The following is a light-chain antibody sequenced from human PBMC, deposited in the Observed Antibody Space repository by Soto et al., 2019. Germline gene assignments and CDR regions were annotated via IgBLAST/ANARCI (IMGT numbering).Light chain of an antibody. CDR3: CSYGGSYTPYV. J-gene: IGLJ1*01. CDR1: SSDVGLYNY. Sequence: QSALTQPRSVSGSPGQSVTISCTGTSSDVGLYNYVSWYQQHTGKAPKLIIYDVSKRPSGVPDRFSGSKSGNTASLTISGLQAEDEGEYFCCSYGGSYTPYVFGTGTKLTVL. V-gene: IGLV2-11*01. CDR2: DVS.